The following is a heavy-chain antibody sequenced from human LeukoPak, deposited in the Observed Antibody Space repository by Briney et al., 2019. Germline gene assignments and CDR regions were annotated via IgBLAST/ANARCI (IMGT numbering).Heavy chain of an antibody. CDR2: ISSSSSTI. Sequence: PGGSLRLSCAASGFTFSSYSMNWVRQAPGKGLEWVSYISSSSSTIYYADSVKGRFTISRDNAKNSLYLQMNSLRAEDTAVYYCARGSLLWFGELLYPSFGYWGQGTLVTVSS. CDR1: GFTFSSYS. D-gene: IGHD3-10*01. CDR3: ARGSLLWFGELLYPSFGY. J-gene: IGHJ4*02. V-gene: IGHV3-48*04.